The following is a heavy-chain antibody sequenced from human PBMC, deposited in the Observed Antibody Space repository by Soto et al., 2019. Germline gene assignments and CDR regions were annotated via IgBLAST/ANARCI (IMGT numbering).Heavy chain of an antibody. CDR1: GYTFTSYG. J-gene: IGHJ4*02. D-gene: IGHD1-26*01. CDR2: ISAYNGNT. V-gene: IGHV1-18*01. Sequence: ASVKVSCKASGYTFTSYGISWVRQAPGQGLEGMGWISAYNGNTKYAQKLQGRVTMTTDTSTSTAYMELRSLRSDDTAVYYCARDAAVGLFDYWGQGTLVTVSS. CDR3: ARDAAVGLFDY.